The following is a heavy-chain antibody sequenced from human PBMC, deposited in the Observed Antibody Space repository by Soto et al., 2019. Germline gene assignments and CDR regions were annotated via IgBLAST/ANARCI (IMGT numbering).Heavy chain of an antibody. D-gene: IGHD1-1*01. CDR2: INPNSGGT. Sequence: SVKVSCEASGYTFSDYYIHWVRQAPGQGLEWMGWINPNSGGTKYAPKFQGGVTMTRDTSITTAYMELSRLRSGDTAVYYCAREPATAKPEGVDFWGQGTLVTVS. J-gene: IGHJ4*02. CDR1: GYTFSDYY. V-gene: IGHV1-2*02. CDR3: AREPATAKPEGVDF.